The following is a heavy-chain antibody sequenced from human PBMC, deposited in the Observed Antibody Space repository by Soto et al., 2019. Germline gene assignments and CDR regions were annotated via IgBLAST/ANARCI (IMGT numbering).Heavy chain of an antibody. CDR2: IKQDGSEK. V-gene: IGHV3-7*01. CDR3: ARDGYDSSGYYYYYYGMDV. Sequence: GGSLRLSCAASGFTFSSYWMSWVRQAPGKGLEWVANIKQDGSEKYYVDSVKGRFTISRDNAKNSLYLQMNSLRAEDTAVDYCARDGYDSSGYYYYYYGMDVWGQGTTVTVSS. D-gene: IGHD3-22*01. CDR1: GFTFSSYW. J-gene: IGHJ6*02.